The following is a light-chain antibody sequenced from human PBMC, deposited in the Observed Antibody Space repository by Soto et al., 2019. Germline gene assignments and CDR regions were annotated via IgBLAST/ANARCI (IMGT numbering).Light chain of an antibody. CDR3: QQYGTSQGI. V-gene: IGKV3-20*01. CDR1: QSVSSSY. J-gene: IGKJ3*01. Sequence: EIVLTQSPGTLSLSPGERATLSCRASQSVSSSYLAWYQQKPGQAPRLLIYGASSRATGIPERFSGSGSGTVFTLTISRLEPEDFAVYYCQQYGTSQGIFGPGTKVDIK. CDR2: GAS.